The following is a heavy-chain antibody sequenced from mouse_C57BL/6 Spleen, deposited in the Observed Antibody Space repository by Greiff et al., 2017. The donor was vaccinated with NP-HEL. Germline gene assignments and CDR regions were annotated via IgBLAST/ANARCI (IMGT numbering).Heavy chain of an antibody. J-gene: IGHJ2*01. V-gene: IGHV1-5*01. CDR2: IYPGNSDT. D-gene: IGHD1-1*01. CDR1: GYTFTSYW. Sequence: DVKLQESGTVLARPGASVKMSCKTSGYTFTSYWMHWVKQRPGQGLEWIGAIYPGNSDTSYNQKFKGKAKLTAVTSASTAYMELSSLTNEDSAVYYCTRGSYYGSSYFDYWGQGTTLTVSA. CDR3: TRGSYYGSSYFDY.